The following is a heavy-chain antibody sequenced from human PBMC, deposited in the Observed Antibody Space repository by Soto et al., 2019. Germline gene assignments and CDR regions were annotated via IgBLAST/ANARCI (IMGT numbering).Heavy chain of an antibody. CDR3: AKGGSFVQHLGDPPNEDFDY. J-gene: IGHJ4*02. CDR1: GFTFSSYG. V-gene: IGHV3-30*18. CDR2: ISYDGSNK. Sequence: GGSLRLSCAASGFTFSSYGMHWVRQAPGKGLEWVAVISYDGSNKYYADSVKGRFTISRDNSKNTLYLQMNSLRAEDTAVYYCAKGGSFVQHLGDPPNEDFDYWGQGTLVTVSS. D-gene: IGHD1-26*01.